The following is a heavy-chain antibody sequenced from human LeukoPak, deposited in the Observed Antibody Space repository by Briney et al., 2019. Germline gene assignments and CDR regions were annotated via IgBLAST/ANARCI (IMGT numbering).Heavy chain of an antibody. CDR2: IYYGGST. CDR1: SGSICSGCNC. D-gene: IGHD4-23*01. J-gene: IGHJ4*02. CDR3: ARQDYGGTDY. V-gene: IGHV4-39*01. Sequence: SETESLVCTLDSGSICSGCNCWAWIRQPPGKGLEWIGNIYYGGSTYYNPSRKSRVTISVDTSKNQFSLKLSSVTAADTAVYYCARQDYGGTDYWGQGTLVTVSS.